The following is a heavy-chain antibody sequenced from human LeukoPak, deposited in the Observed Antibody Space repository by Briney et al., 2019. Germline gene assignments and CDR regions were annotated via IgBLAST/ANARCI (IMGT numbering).Heavy chain of an antibody. V-gene: IGHV3-30*03. CDR3: ARVRGYSRNPYYFDY. D-gene: IGHD1-14*01. Sequence: GGSLRLSCAASGFTFSSYGMHWVRQAPGKGLEWVAVISYDGSNKYYADSVKGRFTISRDNSKNTLYLQMNSLRAEDTAVYYCARVRGYSRNPYYFDYWGQGTLVTVSS. CDR1: GFTFSSYG. CDR2: ISYDGSNK. J-gene: IGHJ4*02.